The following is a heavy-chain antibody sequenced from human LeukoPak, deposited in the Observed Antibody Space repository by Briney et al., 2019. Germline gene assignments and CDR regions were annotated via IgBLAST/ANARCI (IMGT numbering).Heavy chain of an antibody. D-gene: IGHD1-26*01. J-gene: IGHJ5*02. CDR1: GFTFSNYW. CDR3: AKPSFTYSGSYRAWFDP. Sequence: GGSLRLSCAASGFTFSNYWMHWVRQAPGKGLVWVSRIKSDGSSTTYADSVKGRFTISRDNSKNTLYLQMNSLRAEDTAVYYCAKPSFTYSGSYRAWFDPWGQGTLVTVSP. CDR2: IKSDGSST. V-gene: IGHV3-74*01.